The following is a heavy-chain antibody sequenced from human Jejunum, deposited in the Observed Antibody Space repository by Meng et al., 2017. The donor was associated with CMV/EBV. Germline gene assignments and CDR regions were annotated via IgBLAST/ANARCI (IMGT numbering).Heavy chain of an antibody. J-gene: IGHJ4*02. CDR2: FYYTGST. V-gene: IGHV4-59*01. CDR1: SIRLYY. Sequence: SIRLYYWRWIRQPPVKGLEWIGCFYYTGSTNYNPSLKSRVTISVDTSTNQFSLKLSSVTAADTAVYYCARGGHYDLWSGYYPLDYWGQGTLVTVSS. D-gene: IGHD3-3*01. CDR3: ARGGHYDLWSGYYPLDY.